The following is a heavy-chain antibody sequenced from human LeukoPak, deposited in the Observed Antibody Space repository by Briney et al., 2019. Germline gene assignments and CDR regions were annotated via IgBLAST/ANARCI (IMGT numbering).Heavy chain of an antibody. Sequence: PSETLSLTCSVSGGSISSYHWSWIRQPPGKGLEWIGYISYSGTTNYNPSLTGRVTISVDTSKNQFSLKLSSVTAADTAVYYCASLYSGSYDTGSFDYFNYWGQGTLVTVSS. D-gene: IGHD1-26*01. J-gene: IGHJ4*02. CDR2: ISYSGTT. CDR3: ASLYSGSYDTGSFDYFNY. V-gene: IGHV4-59*01. CDR1: GGSISSYH.